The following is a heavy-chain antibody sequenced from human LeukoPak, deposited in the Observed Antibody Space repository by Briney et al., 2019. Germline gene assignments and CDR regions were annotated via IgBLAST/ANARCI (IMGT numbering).Heavy chain of an antibody. J-gene: IGHJ6*02. CDR2: IYYSGST. CDR1: GRSISSYY. CDR3: ARVEGWTTPTGFHYYGMDV. Sequence: PSETLSLTCTVSGRSISSYYWSWIRQPPGKGLEWIGYIYYSGSTNYNPSLKSRVTISVDTSKNQFSLKLSSVTAADTAVYYCARVEGWTTPTGFHYYGMDVWGHGTTVTVSS. D-gene: IGHD4-17*01. V-gene: IGHV4-59*01.